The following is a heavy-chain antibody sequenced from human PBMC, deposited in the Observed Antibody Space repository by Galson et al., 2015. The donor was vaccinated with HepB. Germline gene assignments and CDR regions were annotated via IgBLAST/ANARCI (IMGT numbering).Heavy chain of an antibody. CDR1: GFTFSSYA. CDR3: ARALGPARIAAETTRRSFESYYDYYGMDV. Sequence: SLRLSCAASGFTFSSYAMHWVRQAPGKGLEWVAVISYDGSNKYYADSVKGRFTISRDNSKNTLYLQMNSLRAEDTAVYYCARALGPARIAAETTRRSFESYYDYYGMDVWGQGTTVTVSS. V-gene: IGHV3-30-3*01. D-gene: IGHD6-13*01. CDR2: ISYDGSNK. J-gene: IGHJ6*02.